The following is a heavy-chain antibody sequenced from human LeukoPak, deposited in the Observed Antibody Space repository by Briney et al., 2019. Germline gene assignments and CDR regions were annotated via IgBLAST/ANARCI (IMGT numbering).Heavy chain of an antibody. CDR3: AATSSMGYFDY. Sequence: PGGSLRLSCAASGFTFDDYAMHWVRQAPGKGLEWVSGISWNSGSIGYADSVKGRFTISRDNAKNSLYLQMNSLRAEDTALYYCAATSSMGYFDYWGQGTLVTVSS. CDR2: ISWNSGSI. V-gene: IGHV3-9*01. D-gene: IGHD2-8*01. CDR1: GFTFDDYA. J-gene: IGHJ4*02.